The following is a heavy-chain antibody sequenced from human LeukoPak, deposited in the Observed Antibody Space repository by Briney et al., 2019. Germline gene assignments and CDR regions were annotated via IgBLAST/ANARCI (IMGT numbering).Heavy chain of an antibody. CDR1: GGSISSYY. D-gene: IGHD3-10*01. Sequence: SETLSLTCTVSGGSISSYYWSWLRQHPGKGLEWIGYIYYSGSTNYNPSLKSRVTISVDTSKNQFSLTLSSVTAADTAVYYCARDGSGSYQFDYWGQGTLVTVSS. J-gene: IGHJ4*02. CDR3: ARDGSGSYQFDY. CDR2: IYYSGST. V-gene: IGHV4-59*01.